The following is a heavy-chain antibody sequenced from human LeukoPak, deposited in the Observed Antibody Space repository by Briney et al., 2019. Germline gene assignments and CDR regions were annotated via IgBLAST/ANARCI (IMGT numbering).Heavy chain of an antibody. Sequence: GGSLRLSCVASGFTFSSYGMSWVRQAPGKGLEWVSTFSGSGYSTYYADSVKGRFTISRDSSKNTLYLQMNSLRAEDTAVYYCAKGGSSSWDYLDYWGQGTLVTVSS. J-gene: IGHJ4*02. CDR3: AKGGSSSWDYLDY. V-gene: IGHV3-23*01. CDR2: FSGSGYST. D-gene: IGHD6-19*01. CDR1: GFTFSSYG.